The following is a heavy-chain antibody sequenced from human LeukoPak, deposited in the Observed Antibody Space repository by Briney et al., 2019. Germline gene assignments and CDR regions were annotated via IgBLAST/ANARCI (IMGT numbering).Heavy chain of an antibody. CDR2: IYHSGTT. Sequence: SETLSLTCAVSGYSISSGYYWGWIRQPPGKGLEWIGSIYHSGTTYYNPSLKSRVTISVDMSKNQFSLKLSSVTAADTAVYYCARDTYCSSTSCGGGDYWGQGTLVTVSS. CDR3: ARDTYCSSTSCGGGDY. J-gene: IGHJ4*02. V-gene: IGHV4-38-2*02. CDR1: GYSISSGYY. D-gene: IGHD2-2*01.